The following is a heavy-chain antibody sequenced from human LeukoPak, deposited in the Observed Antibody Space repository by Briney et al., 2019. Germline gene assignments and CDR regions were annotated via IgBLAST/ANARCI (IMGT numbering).Heavy chain of an antibody. V-gene: IGHV1-69*06. J-gene: IGHJ6*03. Sequence: ASVKVSCKASGGTFSSYAISWVRQAPGQGLEWMGGIIPIFGTANYAQKFQGRVTITADKSTSTAYMELSGLRSEDTAVYYCARLYSGYGNYYYYMDVWGKGTTVTVSS. CDR2: IIPIFGTA. D-gene: IGHD5-12*01. CDR1: GGTFSSYA. CDR3: ARLYSGYGNYYYYMDV.